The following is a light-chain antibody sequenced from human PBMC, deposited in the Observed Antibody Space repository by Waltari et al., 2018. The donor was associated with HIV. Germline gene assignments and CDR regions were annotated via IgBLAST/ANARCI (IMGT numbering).Light chain of an antibody. CDR3: QQYNSYPYT. CDR2: KAS. Sequence: DIQMTQSPSTMSASVGDRVTITCPASPSIRSWLAWYQQKPGKAPKLLIYKASSLESGVPSRFSGSGSGTEFTLTISSLQPDDFATYYCQQYNSYPYTFGQGTKLEIK. V-gene: IGKV1-5*03. J-gene: IGKJ2*01. CDR1: PSIRSW.